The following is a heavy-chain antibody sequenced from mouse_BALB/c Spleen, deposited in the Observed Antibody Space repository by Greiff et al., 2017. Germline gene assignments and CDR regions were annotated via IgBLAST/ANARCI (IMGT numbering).Heavy chain of an antibody. CDR3: ATNYYGRGYYAMDY. D-gene: IGHD1-1*01. Sequence: QVQLQQSGPGLVAPSQSLSITCTVSGFSLTSYGVHWVRQPPGKGLEWLGVIWAGGSTNYNSALMSRLSISKDNSKSQVFLKMNSLQTDDTAMYYCATNYYGRGYYAMDYWGQGTSVTVSS. V-gene: IGHV2-9*02. CDR2: IWAGGST. CDR1: GFSLTSYG. J-gene: IGHJ4*01.